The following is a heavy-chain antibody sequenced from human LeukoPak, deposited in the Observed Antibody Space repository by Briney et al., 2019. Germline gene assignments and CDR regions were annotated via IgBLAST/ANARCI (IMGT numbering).Heavy chain of an antibody. CDR3: ARGRYGYSYGPDDFDY. Sequence: ASVTVSFTASGYTFTSYAMNWVRQAPGQGLEWMGWINTNTGNPTYAQGFTGRFVFSLDTSVSTAYLQISSLKAEDTAVYYCARGRYGYSYGPDDFDYWGQGTLVTVSS. D-gene: IGHD5-18*01. CDR2: INTNTGNP. CDR1: GYTFTSYA. V-gene: IGHV7-4-1*02. J-gene: IGHJ4*02.